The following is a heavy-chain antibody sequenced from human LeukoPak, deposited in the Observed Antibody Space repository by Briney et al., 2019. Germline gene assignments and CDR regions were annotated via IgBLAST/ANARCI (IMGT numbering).Heavy chain of an antibody. CDR1: GFIFSTYG. D-gene: IGHD3-9*01. CDR2: ISSNSRTT. CDR3: ARGPHDDATGYSFS. J-gene: IGHJ5*02. V-gene: IGHV3-48*01. Sequence: PGGSLRLSCEASGFIFSTYGMAWVRQAPGKGLEWISYISSNSRTTAYADSVRGRFTISRDNAKNSLSLQINRPRADDTGVYYCARGPHDDATGYSFSWGQGTQVTVSS.